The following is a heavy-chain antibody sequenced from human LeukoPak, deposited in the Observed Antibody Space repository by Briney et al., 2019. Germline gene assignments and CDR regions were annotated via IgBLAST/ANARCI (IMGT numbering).Heavy chain of an antibody. Sequence: SETLSLTCTVSGGSISSGGYYWSWIRQHPGKGLEWIGYIYYSGSTYYNPSLKSRVTISVDTSRNQFSLKLSSVTAADTAVYYCARVLTTGRIHPNWFDPWGQGTLVTVSS. J-gene: IGHJ5*02. D-gene: IGHD1-1*01. CDR1: GGSISSGGYY. CDR3: ARVLTTGRIHPNWFDP. V-gene: IGHV4-31*03. CDR2: IYYSGST.